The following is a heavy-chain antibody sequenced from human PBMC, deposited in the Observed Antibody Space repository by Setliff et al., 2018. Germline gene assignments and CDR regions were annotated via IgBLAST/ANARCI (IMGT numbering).Heavy chain of an antibody. Sequence: SETLSLTCAVYGGSFSGYYWSWIRQPPGKGLEWIGEINHSGITNSNPSLKSRVTISVDTSKDQFSLKLSPVTAADTAVYYCAREPYYSDSSGYYQNDAFDIWGQGTMVTVSS. V-gene: IGHV4-34*01. CDR1: GGSFSGYY. D-gene: IGHD3-22*01. CDR3: AREPYYSDSSGYYQNDAFDI. J-gene: IGHJ3*02. CDR2: INHSGIT.